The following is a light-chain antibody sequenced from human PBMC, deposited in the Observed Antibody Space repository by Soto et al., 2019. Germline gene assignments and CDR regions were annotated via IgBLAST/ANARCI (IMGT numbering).Light chain of an antibody. V-gene: IGLV2-14*01. Sequence: QSALTQPASVSGSPGQSITISCTGTSSDMGADDFVSWYQHHPDNTPKLIIFEVTYRPSGISHRFSASKSGNTASLTISGLEPEDEAIYYCSSYRRTTFPHVVFGGGTKLTVL. J-gene: IGLJ2*01. CDR2: EVT. CDR1: SSDMGADDF. CDR3: SSYRRTTFPHVV.